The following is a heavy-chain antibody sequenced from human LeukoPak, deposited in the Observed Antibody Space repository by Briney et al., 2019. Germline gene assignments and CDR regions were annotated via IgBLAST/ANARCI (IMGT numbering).Heavy chain of an antibody. Sequence: GESLKISSEGSGXSFTNYWSSWVRQKPGRGMDWMARIDPSDSQPNYNPAFRGHVTVSVDKSISTAYLQWSSLEASDTAIYYCARRNRDKAISLDLWGRGTMVTVSS. V-gene: IGHV5-10-1*01. CDR3: ARRNRDKAISLDL. CDR1: GXSFTNYW. CDR2: IDPSDSQP. D-gene: IGHD1-14*01. J-gene: IGHJ2*01.